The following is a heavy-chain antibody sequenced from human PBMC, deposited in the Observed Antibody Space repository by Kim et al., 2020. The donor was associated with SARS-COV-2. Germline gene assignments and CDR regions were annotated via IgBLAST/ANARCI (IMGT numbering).Heavy chain of an antibody. Sequence: GGSLRLSCAASGFTFSSYGMHWVRQAPGKGLEWVAVIWYDGSNKYYADSVKGRFTISRDNSKNTLYLQMSSLRAEDTAVYYCARDHQSITMVRGVIIKAGMDVWGQGTTVTVSS. CDR2: IWYDGSNK. V-gene: IGHV3-33*01. D-gene: IGHD3-10*01. CDR3: ARDHQSITMVRGVIIKAGMDV. J-gene: IGHJ6*02. CDR1: GFTFSSYG.